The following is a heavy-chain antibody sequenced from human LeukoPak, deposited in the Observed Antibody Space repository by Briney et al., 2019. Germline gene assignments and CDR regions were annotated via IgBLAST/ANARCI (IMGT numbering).Heavy chain of an antibody. D-gene: IGHD3-10*01. CDR2: ITPYNGNT. V-gene: IGHV1-18*01. CDR3: ARGRITMVRGVIILPSRYYYMDV. J-gene: IGHJ6*03. CDR1: GYTFTNFG. Sequence: ASVKVSCKASGYTFTNFGTSWVRQAPGQGLEWMGWITPYNGNTNYAQTLQGRVTMTTDTSTSTAYMELRSLRSDDTAVYYCARGRITMVRGVIILPSRYYYMDVWGKGTTVTISS.